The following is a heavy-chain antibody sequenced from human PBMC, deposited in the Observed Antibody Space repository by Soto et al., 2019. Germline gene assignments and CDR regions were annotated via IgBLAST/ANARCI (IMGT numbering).Heavy chain of an antibody. CDR2: ISSSSSTI. Sequence: GGSLRLSCAASGFTFSSYSMNWVRQAPGKGLEWVSYISSSSSTIYYADSVKGRFTISRDNAKNSLYLQMNSLRDEDTAVYYCARDAVAGTPNPSTYYYYGMDVWGQGTTVTVSS. CDR1: GFTFSSYS. J-gene: IGHJ6*02. D-gene: IGHD6-19*01. V-gene: IGHV3-48*02. CDR3: ARDAVAGTPNPSTYYYYGMDV.